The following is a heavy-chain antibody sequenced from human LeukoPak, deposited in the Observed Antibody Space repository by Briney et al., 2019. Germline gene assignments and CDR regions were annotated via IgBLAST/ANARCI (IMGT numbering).Heavy chain of an antibody. D-gene: IGHD1-26*01. J-gene: IGHJ4*02. Sequence: GGSLRLSCAASGFTFSIYAMSWVRQAPGKGLEWVSGISESGVGTNYADSVKGRFTTSRDNSKNTLYLQMNSLRAEDTAVYYCAKVKVGATIDYWGQGTLVTVSS. CDR3: AKVKVGATIDY. CDR2: ISESGVGT. V-gene: IGHV3-23*01. CDR1: GFTFSIYA.